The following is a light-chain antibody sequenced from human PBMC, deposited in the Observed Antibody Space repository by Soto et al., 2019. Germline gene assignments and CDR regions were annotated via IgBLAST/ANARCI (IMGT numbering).Light chain of an antibody. CDR2: DVS. V-gene: IGKV3-20*01. Sequence: EIVLTQSPVTLSLSPGERATLSCRASQSVRSSFFAWYQQKPGQAPRLLIYDVSVRATGIPDRFSGSGSGTDFTLTINRLEPEDFAVYYCQQYENSVMYTFGQGTKVDIK. CDR1: QSVRSSF. CDR3: QQYENSVMYT. J-gene: IGKJ2*01.